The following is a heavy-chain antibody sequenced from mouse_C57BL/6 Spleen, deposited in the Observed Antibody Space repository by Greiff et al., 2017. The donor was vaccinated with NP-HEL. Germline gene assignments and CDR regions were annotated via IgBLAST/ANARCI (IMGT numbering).Heavy chain of an antibody. Sequence: EVQGVESGGGLVKPGGSLKLSCAASGFTFSDYGMHWVRQAPEKGLEWVAYISSGSSTIYYADTVKGRFTISRDNAKNTLFLQMTSRRSDDTAMYYCARAEFYYGSSVDYWGQGTTRTVAS. CDR2: ISSGSSTI. D-gene: IGHD1-1*01. J-gene: IGHJ2*01. CDR1: GFTFSDYG. CDR3: ARAEFYYGSSVDY. V-gene: IGHV5-17*01.